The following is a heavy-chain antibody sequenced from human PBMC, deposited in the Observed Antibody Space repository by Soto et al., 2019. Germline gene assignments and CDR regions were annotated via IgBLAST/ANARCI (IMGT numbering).Heavy chain of an antibody. Sequence: PGGSLRLSCAASGFTFSSYAMSWVRQAPGKGLEWVSTISGSGGSTYYADSVKGRFTTSRDSSRNTLYLQMNSLRAEDTALYYCAKEGSSYLYYFDCWGQGTLVTVSS. J-gene: IGHJ4*02. D-gene: IGHD2-15*01. V-gene: IGHV3-23*01. CDR3: AKEGSSYLYYFDC. CDR2: ISGSGGST. CDR1: GFTFSSYA.